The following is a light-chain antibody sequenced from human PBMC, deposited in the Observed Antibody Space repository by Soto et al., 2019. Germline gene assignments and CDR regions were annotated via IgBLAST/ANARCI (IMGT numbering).Light chain of an antibody. CDR3: QQFNSYPIT. Sequence: AIQLTQSPSSLSASVGDRVTITCRASQGISSALAWYQQKPGKAPKLLIYDASSLESGVPSRFSGSGSGTHFPLTISSLQPEDFATYYCQQFNSYPITFGQGTRLEIK. V-gene: IGKV1-13*02. CDR2: DAS. J-gene: IGKJ5*01. CDR1: QGISSA.